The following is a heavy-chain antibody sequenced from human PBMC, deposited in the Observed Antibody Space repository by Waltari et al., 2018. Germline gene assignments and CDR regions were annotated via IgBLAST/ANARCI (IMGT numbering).Heavy chain of an antibody. CDR1: GYTFTDYY. Sequence: QVQLVQSGAEVKKPGASVKVSCKASGYTFTDYYMHWVRQAPGQGLEWMGWINPNSGGTNYAQKFQGWVTMTRDTSISTAYMELSRLRSDDTAVYYCARVVNGESSGFDYWGQGTLVTVSS. CDR3: ARVVNGESSGFDY. V-gene: IGHV1-2*04. J-gene: IGHJ4*02. D-gene: IGHD6-19*01. CDR2: INPNSGGT.